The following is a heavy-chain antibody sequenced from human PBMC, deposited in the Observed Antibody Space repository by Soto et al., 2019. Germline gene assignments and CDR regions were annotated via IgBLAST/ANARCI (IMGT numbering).Heavy chain of an antibody. V-gene: IGHV3-23*01. CDR3: AKGQVAKGYYYYYYGMDV. CDR1: GFTFSSYA. D-gene: IGHD2-15*01. Sequence: PGGSLRLSCAASGFTFSSYAMSWVRQAPGKGLEWVSAISGSGGSTYYADSVKGRFTISRDNSKNTLYLQMNSLRAEDTAVYYCAKGQVAKGYYYYYYGMDVWGQGTTVTVSS. CDR2: ISGSGGST. J-gene: IGHJ6*02.